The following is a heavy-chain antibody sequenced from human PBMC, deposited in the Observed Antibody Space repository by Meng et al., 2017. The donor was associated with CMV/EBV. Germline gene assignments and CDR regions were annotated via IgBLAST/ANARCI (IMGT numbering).Heavy chain of an antibody. Sequence: GESLKISCAASGFTFSSYAMHWVRQAPGKGLEWVAVISYDGSNKYYADSVKGRFTISRDNSKNTLSLQMNSLRAEDTAVYYCAREDSGLNYFDYWGQGTLVTVSS. J-gene: IGHJ4*02. V-gene: IGHV3-30-3*01. CDR3: AREDSGLNYFDY. D-gene: IGHD3-10*01. CDR2: ISYDGSNK. CDR1: GFTFSSYA.